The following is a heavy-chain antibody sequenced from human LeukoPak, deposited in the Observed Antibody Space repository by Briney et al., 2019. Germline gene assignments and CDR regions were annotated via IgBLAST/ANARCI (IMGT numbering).Heavy chain of an antibody. CDR3: AKSNAYYYDSSGFLFDY. CDR1: GFTFDDYA. V-gene: IGHV3-9*01. J-gene: IGHJ4*02. Sequence: QTGGSLRLSCAASGFTFDDYAMHWVRQAPGKGLEWVSGISWNSGSIGYADSVKGRFTISRDNAKNSLYLQMNSLRAEDTALYYCAKSNAYYYDSSGFLFDYWGQGTLVAVSS. CDR2: ISWNSGSI. D-gene: IGHD3-22*01.